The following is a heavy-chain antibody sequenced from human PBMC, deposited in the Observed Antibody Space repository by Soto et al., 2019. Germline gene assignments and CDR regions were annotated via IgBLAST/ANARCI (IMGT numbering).Heavy chain of an antibody. Sequence: QVQLVQSGAEVKKPGSSVKVSCQASGGTFSSYAISWVRQAPGQGLEWMGGIIPIFGTANYAQKFQGRVTITADESTSTAYMGLSSLRSEDTAVYYCAREKSTVSEFAFDYWGQGTLVTVSS. CDR2: IIPIFGTA. J-gene: IGHJ4*02. CDR3: AREKSTVSEFAFDY. D-gene: IGHD4-17*01. V-gene: IGHV1-69*01. CDR1: GGTFSSYA.